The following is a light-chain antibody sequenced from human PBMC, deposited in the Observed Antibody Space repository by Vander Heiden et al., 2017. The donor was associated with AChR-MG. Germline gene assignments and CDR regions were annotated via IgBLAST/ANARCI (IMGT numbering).Light chain of an antibody. CDR2: RNN. CDR1: TSNIGSNY. Sequence: HSVLTPPPSASATPGQRVTSSCSGSTSNIGSNYVYCYQQLPGTAPKLLIYRNNQRPAGVPDRFSGSKSGTSASLAISGLRSEDEADYYCAAWDDSLSGVVFGGGTKLTVL. J-gene: IGLJ2*01. CDR3: AAWDDSLSGVV. V-gene: IGLV1-47*01.